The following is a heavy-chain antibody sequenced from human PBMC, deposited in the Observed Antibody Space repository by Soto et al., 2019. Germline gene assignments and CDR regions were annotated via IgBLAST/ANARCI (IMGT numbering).Heavy chain of an antibody. D-gene: IGHD3-9*01. CDR3: TTDPLATIFWADAFDI. J-gene: IGHJ3*02. V-gene: IGHV3-15*07. Sequence: GGSLRLSCAASGFTFSNAWMNWVRQAPGKGLEWVGRIKSKTDGGTTDYAAPVKGRFTISRDDSKNTLYLQMNSLKTEDTAVYYCTTDPLATIFWADAFDIWGQGTMVTVSS. CDR2: IKSKTDGGTT. CDR1: GFTFSNAW.